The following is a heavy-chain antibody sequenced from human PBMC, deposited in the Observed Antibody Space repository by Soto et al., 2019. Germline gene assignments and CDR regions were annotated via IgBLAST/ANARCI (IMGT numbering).Heavy chain of an antibody. CDR1: GYTFTGYY. CDR3: AREGSARIAAAGTRTMKDYYYGMDV. CDR2: INPNSGGT. J-gene: IGHJ6*02. D-gene: IGHD6-13*01. Sequence: ASVKVSCKASGYTFTGYYMHWVRQAPGQGLEWMGWINPNSGGTNYAQKFQGWVTMTRDTSISTAYMELSRLRSDDTAVYYCAREGSARIAAAGTRTMKDYYYGMDVWGQGTTVTVSS. V-gene: IGHV1-2*04.